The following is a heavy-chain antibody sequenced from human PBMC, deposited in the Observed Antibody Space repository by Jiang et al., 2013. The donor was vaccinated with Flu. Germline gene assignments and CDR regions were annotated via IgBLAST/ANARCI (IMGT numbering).Heavy chain of an antibody. Sequence: GSGLVKPSDTLSLTCAVSGGSITSRGYYWGWIRQPPGKGLEWIGSFYFTGSTYYSPSSKSRVAISVDTSENQFSLKLSSLTAADTAVYYCARRLAEHAFDYWGQGTLVSVS. CDR2: FYFTGST. J-gene: IGHJ4*02. V-gene: IGHV4-39*01. CDR1: GGSITSRGYY. D-gene: IGHD6-19*01. CDR3: ARRLAEHAFDY.